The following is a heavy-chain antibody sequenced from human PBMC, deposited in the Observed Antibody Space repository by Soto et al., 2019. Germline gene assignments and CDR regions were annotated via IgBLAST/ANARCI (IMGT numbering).Heavy chain of an antibody. CDR2: TYYRSKWYN. D-gene: IGHD6-19*01. Sequence: KQSQTLSLTCAISGDSVSSNSAAWNWIRQSPSRGLEWLGRTYYRSKWYNDYAVSVKSRITINPDTSKNQFSLQLNSVTPEDTAVYYCARVGGYSSGWYGNYGMDVWGQGTTVTVSS. V-gene: IGHV6-1*01. J-gene: IGHJ6*02. CDR1: GDSVSSNSAA. CDR3: ARVGGYSSGWYGNYGMDV.